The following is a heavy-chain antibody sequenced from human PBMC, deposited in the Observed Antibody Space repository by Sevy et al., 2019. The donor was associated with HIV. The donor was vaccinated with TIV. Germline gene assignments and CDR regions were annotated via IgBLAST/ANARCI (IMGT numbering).Heavy chain of an antibody. Sequence: GGSLRLSCAASGFTFSKYWMGWVRQAPGKGLEWVANIKQDEGKKYYVDSVKGRFTISRDNAKNSLYLQMNSLRAEDTAVYFCARDDGNYYFHYWGQGTLVTVSS. CDR1: GFTFSKYW. J-gene: IGHJ4*02. V-gene: IGHV3-7*01. D-gene: IGHD1-7*01. CDR2: IKQDEGKK. CDR3: ARDDGNYYFHY.